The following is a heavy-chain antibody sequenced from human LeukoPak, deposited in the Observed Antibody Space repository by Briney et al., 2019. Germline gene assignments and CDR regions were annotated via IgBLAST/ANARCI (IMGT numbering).Heavy chain of an antibody. CDR2: IDWDDDK. Sequence: QTLSLTCTFSGFSLSTSGMRVSWIRQPPEKALEWLARIDWDDDKFYSTSLKTRLTISKDTSKNQVVLTMTNMDPVDTATYYCARTQGYYDSSGLFDYWGQGTLVTVSS. CDR3: ARTQGYYDSSGLFDY. CDR1: GFSLSTSGMR. V-gene: IGHV2-70*04. J-gene: IGHJ4*02. D-gene: IGHD3-22*01.